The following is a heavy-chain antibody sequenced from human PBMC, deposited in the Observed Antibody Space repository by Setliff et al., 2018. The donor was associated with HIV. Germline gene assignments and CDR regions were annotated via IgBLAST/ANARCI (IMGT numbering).Heavy chain of an antibody. Sequence: SETLSLTCAVYRGSFSHYYWTWIRQSPGKGLEWIAEINQERTTFYNPSPKSRLIMSLDTSRNEVSLRLNSVTAADTATYFCARVRFSFNNVRCFDLWGPGTRVTVSS. CDR1: RGSFSHYY. J-gene: IGHJ2*01. V-gene: IGHV4-34*01. CDR2: INQERTT. CDR3: ARVRFSFNNVRCFDL. D-gene: IGHD1-20*01.